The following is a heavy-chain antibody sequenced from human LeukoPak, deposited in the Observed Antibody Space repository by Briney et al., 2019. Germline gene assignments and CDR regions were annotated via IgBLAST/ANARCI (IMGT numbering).Heavy chain of an antibody. CDR1: GXSISSSSYY. Sequence: SETLSLTCTVSGXSISSSSYYWGWIRQPQGKGREWIGSIYYSGRTYYNPSLKSRVTISVDTSKNHFSLKLSSVTAADTAVYYCARHSSDYYGSGRSNWFDPWGQGTLVTVSS. V-gene: IGHV4-39*01. CDR2: IYYSGRT. CDR3: ARHSSDYYGSGRSNWFDP. J-gene: IGHJ5*02. D-gene: IGHD3-10*01.